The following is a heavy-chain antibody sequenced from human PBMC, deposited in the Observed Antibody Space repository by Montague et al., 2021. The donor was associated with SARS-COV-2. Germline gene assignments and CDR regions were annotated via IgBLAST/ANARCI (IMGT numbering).Heavy chain of an antibody. CDR1: GFTFNNYA. CDR3: AKDPVPVAGRYFDY. D-gene: IGHD6-19*01. CDR2: IASGGRST. V-gene: IGHV3-23*03. J-gene: IGHJ4*02. Sequence: YRSLSWAASGFTFNNYAMNWVRQAPGKGLEWVSVIASGGRSTFYADSVKGRFTISRDNSKDTLYLQMYSLRPEDTAIYYCAKDPVPVAGRYFDYWGQGTLVTVSS.